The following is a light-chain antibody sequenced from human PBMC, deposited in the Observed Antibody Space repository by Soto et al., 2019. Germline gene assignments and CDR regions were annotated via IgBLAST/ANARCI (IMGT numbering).Light chain of an antibody. CDR2: DAS. CDR1: QSVGSH. J-gene: IGKJ4*01. CDR3: QQRSSGLWLT. V-gene: IGKV3-11*01. Sequence: EIVLTQSPATLSLSPGEGATLSCRTSQSVGSHLAWYQQKPGQVPRLLIHDASRRATGIPNRFSGSGTGTDFTHTISRLEPEDCAVYYCQQRSSGLWLTFGGGTKVAIK.